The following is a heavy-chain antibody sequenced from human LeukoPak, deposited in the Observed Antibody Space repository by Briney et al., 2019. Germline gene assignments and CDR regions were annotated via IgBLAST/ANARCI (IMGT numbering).Heavy chain of an antibody. CDR3: AKAGGKTGTTAFDI. Sequence: GGSLRLSCAASGFTFSSYAMHWVRQVPGKGLEWVAVISYDGSNIYYVDSVKGRFTTSRDTSKNTLYLQMNSLRAEDTAVYYCAKAGGKTGTTAFDIWGQGTMVTVSS. J-gene: IGHJ3*02. CDR1: GFTFSSYA. D-gene: IGHD1-1*01. CDR2: ISYDGSNI. V-gene: IGHV3-30*18.